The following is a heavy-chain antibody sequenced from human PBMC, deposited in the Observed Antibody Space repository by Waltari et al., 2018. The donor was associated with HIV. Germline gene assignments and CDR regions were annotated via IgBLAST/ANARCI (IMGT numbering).Heavy chain of an antibody. CDR2: IRRCKNEK. CDR1: GFELRHYS. V-gene: IGHV3-21*04. CDR3: VRDDPGYGPIDY. Sequence: DVDLVESGGGVVTTGGSIRLTCEDSGFELRHYSLNWFRQSPMRGLEWGSSIRRCKNEKNYLDSVRGRFVISRDNSESSVYLQMDSLREEDTATYCCVRDDPGYGPIDYWGQGTLVTV. D-gene: IGHD3-10*01. J-gene: IGHJ4*02.